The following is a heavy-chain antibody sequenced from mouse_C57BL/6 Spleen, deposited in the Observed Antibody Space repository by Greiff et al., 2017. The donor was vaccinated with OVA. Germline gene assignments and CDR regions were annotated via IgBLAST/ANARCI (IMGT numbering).Heavy chain of an antibody. CDR2: IYPGDGDT. CDR3: ARGRYDYDVDY. D-gene: IGHD2-4*01. J-gene: IGHJ2*01. CDR1: GYAFSSSW. V-gene: IGHV1-82*01. Sequence: VQLQQPGPELVKPGASVKISCKASGYAFSSSWMNWVKQRPGKGLEWIGRIYPGDGDTNYNGKFKGKATLTADKSSSTAYMQLSSLTSEDSAVYFCARGRYDYDVDYWGQGTTLTVSS.